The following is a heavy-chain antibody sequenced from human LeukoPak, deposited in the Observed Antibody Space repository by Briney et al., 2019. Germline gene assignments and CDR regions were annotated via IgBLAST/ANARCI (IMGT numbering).Heavy chain of an antibody. D-gene: IGHD5-18*01. Sequence: PGGSLRLSCAASGFTFSSYAMHWVRQAPGKGLEWVAVISYDGSNKYYADSVKGRFTISRDNSKNTLYLQMNSLRAEDTAVYYCARAYVQLWCPYDYWGQGTLVTVSS. CDR3: ARAYVQLWCPYDY. CDR2: ISYDGSNK. CDR1: GFTFSSYA. V-gene: IGHV3-30-3*01. J-gene: IGHJ4*02.